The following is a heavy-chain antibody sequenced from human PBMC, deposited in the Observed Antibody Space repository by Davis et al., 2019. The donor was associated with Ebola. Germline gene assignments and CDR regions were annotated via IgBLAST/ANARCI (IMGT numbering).Heavy chain of an antibody. Sequence: PSETLSLTCTVSGSYIGSGHHWGWIRQPRGKGLEWIGSIHYRGTTYYNPSLKSRVTISLDTSKNQFSLKLSSVTAADTAVYYCAREGYRGGAFDYWGQGTLVPVSS. D-gene: IGHD2-21*01. CDR2: IHYRGTT. CDR1: GSYIGSGHH. CDR3: AREGYRGGAFDY. V-gene: IGHV4-38-2*02. J-gene: IGHJ4*02.